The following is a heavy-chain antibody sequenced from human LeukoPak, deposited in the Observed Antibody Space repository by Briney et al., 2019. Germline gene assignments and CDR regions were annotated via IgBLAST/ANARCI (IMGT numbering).Heavy chain of an antibody. CDR1: GYRFTDYY. J-gene: IGHJ4*02. V-gene: IGHV1-2*02. Sequence: ASLKVSCKASGYRFTDYYMHWVRQAPGQGLEWMGWINPDSATTNYAQKFQGRVTMTRDTSISTAYMELRSLRSDDTAVYYCARVSRDSRGYYYGYWGQGTLVTVCS. D-gene: IGHD3-22*01. CDR3: ARVSRDSRGYYYGY. CDR2: INPDSATT.